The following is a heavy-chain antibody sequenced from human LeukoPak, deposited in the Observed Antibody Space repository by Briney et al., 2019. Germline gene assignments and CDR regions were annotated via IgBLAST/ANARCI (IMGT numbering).Heavy chain of an antibody. CDR1: GFSVRTTY. Sequence: GGSLRLSCVVSGFSVRTTYMSWVRQAPGKGLEWVSAISGSGGSTYYADSVKGRFTISRDNSKNTLYLQMNSLRAEDTAVYYCAAKDYDSSGYPYYYYYMDVWGKGTTVTISS. J-gene: IGHJ6*03. D-gene: IGHD3-22*01. CDR2: ISGSGGST. V-gene: IGHV3-23*01. CDR3: AAKDYDSSGYPYYYYYMDV.